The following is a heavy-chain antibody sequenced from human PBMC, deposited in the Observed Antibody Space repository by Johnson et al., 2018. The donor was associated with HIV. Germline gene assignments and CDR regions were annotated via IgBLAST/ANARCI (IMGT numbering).Heavy chain of an antibody. CDR1: GFTFGSYA. CDR3: ARVRRSGWFDNDAFDF. CDR2: ISYDGDNK. V-gene: IGHV3-30*04. Sequence: QVQLVESGGGVVQPGRSLRLSCAASGFTFGSYALHWVRQAPGKGLEWVALISYDGDNKYYTDSVNGRFTISRDNSKNTVFRLLNSLRTEDTAVYYCARVRRSGWFDNDAFDFWGQGTMVTVSS. D-gene: IGHD6-19*01. J-gene: IGHJ3*01.